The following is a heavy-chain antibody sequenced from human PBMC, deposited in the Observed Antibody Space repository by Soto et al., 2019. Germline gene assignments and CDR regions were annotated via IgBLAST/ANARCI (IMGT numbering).Heavy chain of an antibody. Sequence: GGSLRLSCAASGFTFSSYWMHWVRQAPGKGLVWVSRISGDGSSTTYADSVKGRFIISRDNAKNTLYLQMNSLTAADTAVYYCVRGVLHWGQGTLVTVSS. CDR1: GFTFSSYW. CDR3: VRGVLH. J-gene: IGHJ4*01. V-gene: IGHV3-74*01. CDR2: ISGDGSST.